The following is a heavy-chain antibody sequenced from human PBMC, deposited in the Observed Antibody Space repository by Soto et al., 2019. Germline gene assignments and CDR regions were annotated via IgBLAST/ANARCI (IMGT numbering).Heavy chain of an antibody. CDR2: IYHSGST. CDR1: GGSISSGGYS. CDR3: ARHATEGDFDY. V-gene: IGHV4-30-2*01. Sequence: SETLSLTCAVSGGSISSGGYSWSWIRQPPGKGLEWIGYIYHSGSTYYNPSLKSRVTISVDRSKNQFSPKLSSVTAADTAVYYCARHATEGDFDYWGQGTLVTVS. D-gene: IGHD2-21*02. J-gene: IGHJ4*02.